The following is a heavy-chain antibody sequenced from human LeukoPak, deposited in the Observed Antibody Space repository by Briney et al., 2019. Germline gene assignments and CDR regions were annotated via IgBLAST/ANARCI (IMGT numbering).Heavy chain of an antibody. CDR2: IIPIFCTA. V-gene: IGHV1-69*13. CDR1: GGTFSSYA. Sequence: SVKVSCKASGGTFSSYAISWVRHAPGQGLEWMGGIIPIFCTANYAQKFQGIVTITAAESTSTAYMELSSLRSEDTAVYYCARAEESYYYDSSAIYAFDIWGQGTMVTVSS. D-gene: IGHD3-22*01. J-gene: IGHJ3*02. CDR3: ARAEESYYYDSSAIYAFDI.